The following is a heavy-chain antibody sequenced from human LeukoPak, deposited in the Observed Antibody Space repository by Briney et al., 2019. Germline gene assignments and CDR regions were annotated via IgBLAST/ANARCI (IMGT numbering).Heavy chain of an antibody. D-gene: IGHD4-17*01. CDR3: ARDPMTTVTTNAFDI. J-gene: IGHJ3*02. V-gene: IGHV4-31*03. Sequence: SHTLSLTCNVSGGPISSGGYYWSWIRQHPGKGLEWIGYIYYSGSTYYNPSLKSRVTISVDTSKNQFSLKLSSVTAADTAVYYCARDPMTTVTTNAFDIWGQGTMVTVSS. CDR2: IYYSGST. CDR1: GGPISSGGYY.